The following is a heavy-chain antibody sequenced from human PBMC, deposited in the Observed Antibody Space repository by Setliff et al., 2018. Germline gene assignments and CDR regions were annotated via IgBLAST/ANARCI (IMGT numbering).Heavy chain of an antibody. CDR1: GDSMSSSGYH. D-gene: IGHD1-26*01. J-gene: IGHJ4*02. V-gene: IGHV4-61*09. CDR2: IYTNGNT. Sequence: PSETLSLTCTVSGDSMSSSGYHWSWIRQPAGKGLEWIGHIYTNGNTKYNPSLKSRVTISINTSRNRFSLKLSSVTAADTAIYYCARDQRALKWELGYWGQGTRVTVSS. CDR3: ARDQRALKWELGY.